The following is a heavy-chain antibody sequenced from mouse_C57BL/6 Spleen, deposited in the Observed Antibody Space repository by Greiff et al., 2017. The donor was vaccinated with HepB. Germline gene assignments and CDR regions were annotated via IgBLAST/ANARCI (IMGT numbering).Heavy chain of an antibody. CDR1: GYTFTDYE. V-gene: IGHV1-15*01. Sequence: VQLKESGAELVRPGASVTLSCKASGYTFTDYEMHWVKQTPVHGLEWIGAIDPETGGTAYNQKFKGKAILTADKSSSTAYMELRSLTSEDSAVYYCTRKGIYYDYADWYFDVWGTGTTVTVSS. CDR3: TRKGIYYDYADWYFDV. D-gene: IGHD2-4*01. CDR2: IDPETGGT. J-gene: IGHJ1*03.